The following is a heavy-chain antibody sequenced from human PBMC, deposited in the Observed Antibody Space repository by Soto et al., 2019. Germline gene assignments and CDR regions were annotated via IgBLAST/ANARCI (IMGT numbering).Heavy chain of an antibody. CDR3: ARDKITGLFDY. J-gene: IGHJ4*02. CDR1: GGAFSGYY. V-gene: IGHV4-34*01. Sequence: PSETLSLTCAGYGGAFSGYYWTWIRQPPGTGLEGIGEINHSGSTNYKPSLKSRVTISVDTSKNQFSLKLTSVTAADTAVYYCARDKITGLFDYWGQGTLVT. D-gene: IGHD2-8*02. CDR2: INHSGST.